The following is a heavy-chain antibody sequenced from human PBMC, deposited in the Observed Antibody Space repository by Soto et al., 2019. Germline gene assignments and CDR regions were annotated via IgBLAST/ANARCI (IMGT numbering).Heavy chain of an antibody. D-gene: IGHD2-15*01. J-gene: IGHJ4*02. CDR3: ARDLTSSYCSGGSCYEINDY. CDR1: GYTFTSYG. V-gene: IGHV1-18*01. CDR2: ISAYNGNT. Sequence: ASVKVSCKASGYTFTSYGISWVRQAPGQGLERMGWISAYNGNTNYAQKLQGRVTMTTDTSTSTAYMELRSLRSDDTAVYYCARDLTSSYCSGGSCYEINDYWGQGTLVTVSS.